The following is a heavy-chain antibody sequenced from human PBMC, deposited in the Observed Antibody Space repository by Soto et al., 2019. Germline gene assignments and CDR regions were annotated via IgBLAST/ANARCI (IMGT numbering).Heavy chain of an antibody. V-gene: IGHV1-8*02. CDR3: ARGATNGDYPYYYYYYMDV. CDR2: MNPNSGNT. Sequence: AASVKVSCKASGYTFTSYDINWVRQATGQGLEWMGWMNPNSGNTGYAQKFQGRVTMTRNTSISTAYMELSSLRSEDTAVYYCARGATNGDYPYYYYYYMDVWGKGTTVTVSS. D-gene: IGHD4-17*01. J-gene: IGHJ6*03. CDR1: GYTFTSYD.